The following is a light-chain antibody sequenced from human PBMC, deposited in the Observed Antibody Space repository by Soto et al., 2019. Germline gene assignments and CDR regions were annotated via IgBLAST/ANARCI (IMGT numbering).Light chain of an antibody. Sequence: DIPMTQYPSSVSASVGDRVTITCRASQGISSWLAWYQQKPGKAPNLLIYAASTLQSGVPSRFSGGGSGTDFTLSISNLQPEDSATYYCQQAASFPFTFGPGTAVHI. CDR3: QQAASFPFT. CDR2: AAS. CDR1: QGISSW. V-gene: IGKV1-12*01. J-gene: IGKJ3*01.